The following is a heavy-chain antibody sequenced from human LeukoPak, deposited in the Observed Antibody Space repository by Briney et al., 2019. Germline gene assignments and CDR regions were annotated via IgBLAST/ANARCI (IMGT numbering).Heavy chain of an antibody. J-gene: IGHJ4*02. CDR1: GFTFSSYG. CDR2: IYSGGST. CDR3: ARGLLEWLPFDY. V-gene: IGHV3-53*01. Sequence: GGSLRLSCAASGFTFSSYGMHWVRQAPGKGLEWVSVIYSGGSTYYADSVKGRFTISRDNSKNTLYLQMNSLRAEDTAVYYCARGLLEWLPFDYWGQGTLVTVSS. D-gene: IGHD3-3*01.